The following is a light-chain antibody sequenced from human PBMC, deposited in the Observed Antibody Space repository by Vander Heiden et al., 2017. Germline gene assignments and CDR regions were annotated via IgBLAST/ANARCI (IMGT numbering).Light chain of an antibody. CDR1: SSNIGSFA. Sequence: QSLPTQPPSASGTPGQRVTISCSGSSSNIGSFAVNWYHQLPETAPKLLIYSDNHRPSGVPDRFSGSRSGTSASLAISGLQSGDETDYYCATWDHSLNAWVFGGGTKLTVL. CDR2: SDN. J-gene: IGLJ3*02. CDR3: ATWDHSLNAWV. V-gene: IGLV1-44*01.